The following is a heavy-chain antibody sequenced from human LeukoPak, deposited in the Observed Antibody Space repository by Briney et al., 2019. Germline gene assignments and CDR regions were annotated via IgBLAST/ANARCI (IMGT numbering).Heavy chain of an antibody. V-gene: IGHV3-21*01. D-gene: IGHD3-22*01. CDR1: GFTFSTFSSYS. Sequence: GGSLRLSCAASGFTFSTFSSYSMNWVRQAPGKGLEWVSSISSSSSYIYYADSVKGRFTISRDNDKNSLYLKMNSLRAEDTAVYYCARDLSVVTAMIVVVIPDAFDIWGQGTMVTVSS. CDR3: ARDLSVVTAMIVVVIPDAFDI. CDR2: ISSSSSYI. J-gene: IGHJ3*02.